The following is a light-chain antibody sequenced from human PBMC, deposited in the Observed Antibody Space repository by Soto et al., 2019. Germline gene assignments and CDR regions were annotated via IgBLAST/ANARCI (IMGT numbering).Light chain of an antibody. Sequence: DLQMTQSPSYLSASVGDTVTITCRASQSISNHLNWYQHKPGKAPKLLIYAASSLQSGVPSRFGGSGSGTDFTLTISSLQPEDFATYYCQQSYSTPWTFGQGTKVEIK. CDR2: AAS. CDR3: QQSYSTPWT. J-gene: IGKJ1*01. CDR1: QSISNH. V-gene: IGKV1-39*01.